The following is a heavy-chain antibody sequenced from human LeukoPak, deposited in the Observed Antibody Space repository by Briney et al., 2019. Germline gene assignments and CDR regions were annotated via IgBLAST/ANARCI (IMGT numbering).Heavy chain of an antibody. Sequence: PGGSLRLSCAASGFTFSNYAMHWVRQAPGKGLEWVSLISSGGTYEYYADSVKGRFTISRDNSKNTLYLQLNSLRAEDTAVYYCARDSTYYYDSGSSGPHYFDNWGQATLVTVSS. CDR2: ISSGGTYE. V-gene: IGHV3-30*01. CDR1: GFTFSNYA. CDR3: ARDSTYYYDSGSSGPHYFDN. J-gene: IGHJ4*02. D-gene: IGHD3-10*01.